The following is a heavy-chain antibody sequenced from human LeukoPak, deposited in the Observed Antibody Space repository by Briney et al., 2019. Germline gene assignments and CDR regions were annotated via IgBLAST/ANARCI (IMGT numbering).Heavy chain of an antibody. CDR3: ARGRGGWDDAFDI. Sequence: ASVTVSCKASGYTFTGYYMHWVRQAPGQGLEWMGRINTNSGGTNYAQNFQGRVTMTRDTSISTAYMELTRLRSDDTAVYYCARGRGGWDDAFDIWGQGTMVTVSS. D-gene: IGHD4-23*01. CDR1: GYTFTGYY. J-gene: IGHJ3*02. V-gene: IGHV1-2*06. CDR2: INTNSGGT.